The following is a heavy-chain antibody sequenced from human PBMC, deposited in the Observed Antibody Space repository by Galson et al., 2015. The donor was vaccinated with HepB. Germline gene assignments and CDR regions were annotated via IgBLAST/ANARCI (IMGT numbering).Heavy chain of an antibody. V-gene: IGHV3-11*06. J-gene: IGHJ4*02. Sequence: SLRLSCAASGFTFSDYYMSWIRQAPGKGLEWVSYISSSSSYTNYADSVKGRFTISRDNAKNSLYLQMNSLRAEDTAVYYCARDSARYCSGGSCYSVDYWGQGTLVTVSS. CDR1: GFTFSDYY. CDR2: ISSSSSYT. D-gene: IGHD2-15*01. CDR3: ARDSARYCSGGSCYSVDY.